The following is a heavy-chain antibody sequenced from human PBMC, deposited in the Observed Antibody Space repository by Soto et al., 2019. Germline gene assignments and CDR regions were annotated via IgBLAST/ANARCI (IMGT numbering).Heavy chain of an antibody. D-gene: IGHD3-3*01. CDR1: GYTFTTFA. V-gene: IGHV1-3*01. Sequence: QVQLVQSGAEVKKPGASVKVSCETSGYTFTTFAMHWVRQAPGQSLEWLGYINAGNGNIKYAQKFQDRVTITRDTSARTVYLELSSLTSEDTATDYCSRLRVDIWSAAFFYHWCQGTRVTVSS. J-gene: IGHJ4*02. CDR2: INAGNGNI. CDR3: SRLRVDIWSAAFFYH.